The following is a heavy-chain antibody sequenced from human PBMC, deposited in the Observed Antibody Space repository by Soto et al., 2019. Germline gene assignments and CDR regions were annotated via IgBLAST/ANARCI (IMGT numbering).Heavy chain of an antibody. V-gene: IGHV3-74*01. CDR2: INSDGSST. J-gene: IGHJ4*02. Sequence: EVQLVESGGGLVQPGGSLRLSCAASGFTFSSYWMHWVRQAPGKGLVWVSRINSDGSSTSYADSVKGRFTISRDNAKNTLYLQMNSLRAEDTAVYYCARAPLRAIAAPPDYWGQGTLVTVSS. D-gene: IGHD6-6*01. CDR3: ARAPLRAIAAPPDY. CDR1: GFTFSSYW.